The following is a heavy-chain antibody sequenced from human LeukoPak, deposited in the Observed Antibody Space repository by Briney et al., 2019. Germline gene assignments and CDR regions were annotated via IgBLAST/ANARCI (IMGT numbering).Heavy chain of an antibody. CDR1: GFIFNNYV. Sequence: PGGSPRLSCVAAGFIFNNYVMNWVRQAPGKGLEWVSSVTGGGDSTNYADSVKGRFTISRDNSKNTLYLQINTLRVEDTALYYCAKDGPRWVSYFDFWGQGTLVTVSS. D-gene: IGHD6-13*01. CDR2: VTGGGDST. CDR3: AKDGPRWVSYFDF. J-gene: IGHJ4*02. V-gene: IGHV3-23*01.